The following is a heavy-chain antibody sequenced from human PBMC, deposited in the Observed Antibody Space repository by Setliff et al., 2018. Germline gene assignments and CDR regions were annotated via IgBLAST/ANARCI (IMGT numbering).Heavy chain of an antibody. D-gene: IGHD4-4*01. CDR2: INNGGVSA. Sequence: SCKASGYTFTSYDMTWVRQAPGKGLEWVASINNGGVSADYTDSVKGRFTISRDNSRNTLYLQMKSLRAEDTAIYYCATSTITTYYFDYWGHGTLVTVSS. J-gene: IGHJ4*01. CDR1: GYTFTSYD. V-gene: IGHV3-23*01. CDR3: ATSTITTYYFDY.